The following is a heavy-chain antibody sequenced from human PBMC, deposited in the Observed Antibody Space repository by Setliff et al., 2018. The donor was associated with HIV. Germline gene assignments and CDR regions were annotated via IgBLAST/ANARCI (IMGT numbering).Heavy chain of an antibody. V-gene: IGHV3-66*02. D-gene: IGHD2-15*01. CDR3: ARHEAECSGGKCYAGLRGA. Sequence: GESLKISCAGSGFTVSSSYMTWVRQAPGKGLEWVSVICSDGNTFYADSVKGRFSISRDNSKNTLSLQMNSLRSEDTALYYCARHEAECSGGKCYAGLRGAWGQGTLVTVSS. J-gene: IGHJ4*02. CDR2: ICSDGNT. CDR1: GFTVSSSY.